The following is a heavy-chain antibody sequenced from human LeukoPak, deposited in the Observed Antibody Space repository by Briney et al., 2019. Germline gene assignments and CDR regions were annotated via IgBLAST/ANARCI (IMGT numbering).Heavy chain of an antibody. CDR1: GYTCTGYY. J-gene: IGHJ4*02. D-gene: IGHD2-15*01. Sequence: ASVKVSCKASGYTCTGYYIHWVRQAPGQGLEWMGWINPNSGGTNSAQKFQGRVTMTRDTSISTAYMELSRLQSDDTAVYYCGWSPNTFYLDYWGQGTLVTVSS. CDR2: INPNSGGT. V-gene: IGHV1-2*02. CDR3: GWSPNTFYLDY.